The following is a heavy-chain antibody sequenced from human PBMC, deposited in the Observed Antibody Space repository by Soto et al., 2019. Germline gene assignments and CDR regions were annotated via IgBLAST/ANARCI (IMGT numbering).Heavy chain of an antibody. J-gene: IGHJ4*02. Sequence: SETLSLTCTVSGGSISSYYWSWIRQPPGKGLEWIGYIYYSGSTNYNPSLKSRVTISVDTSKNQFSLKLSSVTAADTAVYYCARLPIAVADHYFDYWGQGTLVTVSS. V-gene: IGHV4-59*08. CDR2: IYYSGST. CDR3: ARLPIAVADHYFDY. D-gene: IGHD6-19*01. CDR1: GGSISSYY.